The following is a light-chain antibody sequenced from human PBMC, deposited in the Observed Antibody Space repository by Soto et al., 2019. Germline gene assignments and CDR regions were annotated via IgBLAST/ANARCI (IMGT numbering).Light chain of an antibody. J-gene: IGKJ4*01. Sequence: DIQMTQSPSSLSASVGDRVTITCQASQDISNYLNWYQQKPGKAPKLLIYDASNLETGVSSRFSGSGSGTDLTFTISSLQPEDIATYYCQQYDNLLLTFGGGTKVEIK. V-gene: IGKV1-33*01. CDR1: QDISNY. CDR2: DAS. CDR3: QQYDNLLLT.